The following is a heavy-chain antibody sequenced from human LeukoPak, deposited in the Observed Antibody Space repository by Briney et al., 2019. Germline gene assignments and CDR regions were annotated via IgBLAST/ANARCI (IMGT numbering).Heavy chain of an antibody. D-gene: IGHD3-10*01. J-gene: IGHJ4*02. CDR3: ARAADNGSTYSFDY. V-gene: IGHV1-2*06. Sequence: ASVKVSCKASGYTFTGYYMHWVRQAPGQGLEWMGRINPNSGGTNYAQKFQGRVTMTRDTSISTAYMELSRLRSDDTAVYYCARAADNGSTYSFDYWGQGTLVTVSS. CDR2: INPNSGGT. CDR1: GYTFTGYY.